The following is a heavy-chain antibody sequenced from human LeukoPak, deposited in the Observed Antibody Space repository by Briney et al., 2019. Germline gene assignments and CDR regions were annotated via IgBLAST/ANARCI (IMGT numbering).Heavy chain of an antibody. CDR2: MNPNSGNT. D-gene: IGHD6-13*01. CDR3: ARVTAAGTWTFDI. CDR1: GDTFIIND. Sequence: GASVKVSCKASGDTFIINDINWVRQATGQGLEWMGWMNPNSGNTGYAQKFQGRVTMTRNISITTAYMGLTDLRSEDTAVYYCARVTAAGTWTFDIWGQGTTVTVSS. J-gene: IGHJ3*02. V-gene: IGHV1-8*02.